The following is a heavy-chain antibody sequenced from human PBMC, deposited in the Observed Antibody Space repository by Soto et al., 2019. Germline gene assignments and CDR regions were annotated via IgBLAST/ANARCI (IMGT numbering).Heavy chain of an antibody. J-gene: IGHJ6*02. V-gene: IGHV4-30-4*01. CDR1: GGSISSGDYY. CDR3: ARAQGYYDSSGYYPGPYYYGMDV. Sequence: ASETLSLTCTVSGGSISSGDYYWSWIRQPPGKGLEWIGYIYYSGSTYYNPSLKSRVTISVDTSKNQFSLKLSSVTAADTAVYYCARAQGYYDSSGYYPGPYYYGMDVWGQGTTVTVS. CDR2: IYYSGST. D-gene: IGHD3-22*01.